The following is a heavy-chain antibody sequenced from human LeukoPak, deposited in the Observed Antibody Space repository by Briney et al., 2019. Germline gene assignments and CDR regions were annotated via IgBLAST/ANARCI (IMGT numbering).Heavy chain of an antibody. V-gene: IGHV1-69*01. CDR1: GDTFSSYA. CDR3: ARILVEGQWLVPVDY. Sequence: SVKVSCKASGDTFSSYAISWVRHAPGQGLEWMGGIIPIFGTANYAQKFQGRVTITADESTSTAYMELSSLRSEDTAVYYCARILVEGQWLVPVDYWGQGTLVTVSS. CDR2: IIPIFGTA. J-gene: IGHJ4*02. D-gene: IGHD6-19*01.